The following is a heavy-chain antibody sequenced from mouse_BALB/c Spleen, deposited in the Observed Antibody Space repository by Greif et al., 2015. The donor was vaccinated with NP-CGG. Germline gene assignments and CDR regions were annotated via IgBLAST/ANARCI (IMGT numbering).Heavy chain of an antibody. J-gene: IGHJ3*01. CDR3: ARGYYDYDWFAY. CDR1: GYTFTSYW. Sequence: VQLQQSGAELVKPGASVKLSCKASGYTFTSYWMHWVKQRPGQGLEWIGEINPSNGRTNYNEKFKSKATLTVDKSSSTAYTQLSSLTSEDSAVYYCARGYYDYDWFAYWGQGTLVTVSA. CDR2: INPSNGRT. D-gene: IGHD2-4*01. V-gene: IGHV1S81*02.